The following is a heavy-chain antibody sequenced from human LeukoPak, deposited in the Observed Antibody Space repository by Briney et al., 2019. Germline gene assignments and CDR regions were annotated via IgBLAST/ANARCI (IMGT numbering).Heavy chain of an antibody. CDR3: AGGYSGYDWSDY. J-gene: IGHJ4*02. D-gene: IGHD5-12*01. CDR2: ISSRATTI. CDR1: GLSLTDNY. Sequence: GGSLRLSCAASGLSLTDNYMNWIRQAPGKGLEWIAYISSRATTIKYADSVKGRFTISRDTAKNTLYLHLNSLKSEDTALYFCAGGYSGYDWSDYWGQGALVTVSS. V-gene: IGHV3-11*01.